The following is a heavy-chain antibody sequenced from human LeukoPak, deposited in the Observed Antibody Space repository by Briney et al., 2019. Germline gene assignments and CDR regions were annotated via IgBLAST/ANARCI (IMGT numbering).Heavy chain of an antibody. J-gene: IGHJ4*02. V-gene: IGHV3-21*01. D-gene: IGHD6-19*01. CDR2: ISSSSSYI. CDR3: ARDLAVAGSFDY. Sequence: GGSLRLSCAASGFTSSSYSMNWVRQAPGKGLEWVSSISSSSSYIYYADSVEGRFTISRDNAKNSLYLQMNSLRDEDTAVYYCARDLAVAGSFDYWGQGTLVTVSS. CDR1: GFTSSSYS.